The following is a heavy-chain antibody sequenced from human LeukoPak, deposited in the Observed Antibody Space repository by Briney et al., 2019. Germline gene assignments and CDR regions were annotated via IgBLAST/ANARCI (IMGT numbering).Heavy chain of an antibody. D-gene: IGHD6-13*01. J-gene: IGHJ5*02. V-gene: IGHV3-23*01. CDR3: VKHVGSRWSNNRFDP. CDR1: GSTFDPYA. Sequence: PGGSLRLSCAASGSTFDPYAMSWVRQAPGKGLEWVSAVSRFGGTTYYADSAKGRFTISRDNSNNTVYLQMNSLRVGDTALYYCVKHVGSRWSNNRFDPWGQGTLVTVS. CDR2: VSRFGGTT.